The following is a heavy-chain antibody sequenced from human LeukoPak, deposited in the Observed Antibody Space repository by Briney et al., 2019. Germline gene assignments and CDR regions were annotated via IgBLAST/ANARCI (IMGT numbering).Heavy chain of an antibody. CDR1: GDSVSSNSAA. CDR2: TYYRSKWYN. V-gene: IGHV6-1*01. J-gene: IGHJ4*02. D-gene: IGHD3-10*01. CDR3: ARDPSPSIYCYGSGSFSYYFDY. Sequence: PSQTLPLTCAISGDSVSSNSAAWNWIRQSPSRGLEWLGRTYYRSKWYNDYAVSVKSRITINPDTSKNQFSLQLNSVTPEDTAVYYCARDPSPSIYCYGSGSFSYYFDYWGQGTLVTVSS.